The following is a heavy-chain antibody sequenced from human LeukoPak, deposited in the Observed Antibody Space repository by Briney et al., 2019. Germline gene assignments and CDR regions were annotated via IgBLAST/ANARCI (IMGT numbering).Heavy chain of an antibody. J-gene: IGHJ5*02. CDR2: ISYSGST. V-gene: IGHV4-31*03. Sequence: SETLSLTCIVSGGSISSGNHYSTWIRQYAGKGLEWIGYISYSGSTSYNPSLKSRVIISEDRSKKQFSLKLSSVIAADTAVYYCATYYYDYRRGFDPWGQGTLVTVSS. CDR1: GGSISSGNHY. CDR3: ATYYYDYRRGFDP. D-gene: IGHD3-16*01.